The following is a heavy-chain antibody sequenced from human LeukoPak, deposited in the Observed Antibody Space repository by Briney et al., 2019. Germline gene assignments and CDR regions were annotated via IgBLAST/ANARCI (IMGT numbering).Heavy chain of an antibody. Sequence: GGSLRLSRAASGFTFSSYAMSWVRQAPGKGLEWVSAISGSGGSTYYADSVKGRFTISRDNSKNTLYLQMNSLRAEDTAVYYCAKSAAAIVATRYYYDSSGYFDYWGQGTLVTVSS. J-gene: IGHJ4*02. V-gene: IGHV3-23*01. CDR3: AKSAAAIVATRYYYDSSGYFDY. D-gene: IGHD3-22*01. CDR2: ISGSGGST. CDR1: GFTFSSYA.